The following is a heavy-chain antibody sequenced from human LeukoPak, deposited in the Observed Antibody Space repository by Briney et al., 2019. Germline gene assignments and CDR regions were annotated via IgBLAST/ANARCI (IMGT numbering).Heavy chain of an antibody. CDR2: IYYSGST. Sequence: SETLSLTCTVSGGSISSYYWSWIRQPPGKGLEWIGYIYYSGSTNYNPSFKSRVTISVDTSKNQFSLKLTSVTAADTAVYYCAREGAFDIWGQGTMVTVSS. J-gene: IGHJ3*02. CDR1: GGSISSYY. V-gene: IGHV4-59*01. CDR3: AREGAFDI.